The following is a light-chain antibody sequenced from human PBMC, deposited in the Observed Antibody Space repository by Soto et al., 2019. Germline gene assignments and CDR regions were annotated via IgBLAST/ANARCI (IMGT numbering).Light chain of an antibody. CDR3: QQYNNWPPIT. CDR1: QSVRSN. J-gene: IGKJ5*01. CDR2: GAS. Sequence: ELVMPKYDATLSLSPGAIATLSCTASQSVRSNLAWYQQKPGQSPRLLIYGASTRATGIPARFSGSGSGTEFTLTISSLQSEDFAVYYCQQYNNWPPITFGQGTRLEI. V-gene: IGKV3-15*01.